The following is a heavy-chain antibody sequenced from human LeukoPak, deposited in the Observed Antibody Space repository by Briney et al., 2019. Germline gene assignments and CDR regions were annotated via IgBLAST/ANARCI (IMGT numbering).Heavy chain of an antibody. Sequence: GRSLRLSCAASGFTFDDYAMHWVRQAPGKGQEWVSGISWNSGSIGDADSVKGRFTISRDNAKNSLYLQMNSLRAEDTALYYCAKARDGLIGDAFDIWGQGTMVTVSS. CDR1: GFTFDDYA. J-gene: IGHJ3*02. CDR2: ISWNSGSI. V-gene: IGHV3-9*01. D-gene: IGHD5-24*01. CDR3: AKARDGLIGDAFDI.